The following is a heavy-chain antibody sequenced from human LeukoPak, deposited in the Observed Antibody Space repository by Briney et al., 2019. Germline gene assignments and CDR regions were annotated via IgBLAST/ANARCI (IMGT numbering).Heavy chain of an antibody. V-gene: IGHV3-49*04. CDR3: TRDGDSSGWYLNWFDP. CDR1: GFTLVDYA. CDR2: IKREAYGGIT. D-gene: IGHD6-19*01. J-gene: IGHJ5*02. Sequence: GASLRLSCTASGFTLVDYAMSWARHAPGKRVEWAYLIKREAYGGITESAASVKGRFTISRDDSKSIAYLQMNSLKTEDTAVYYCTRDGDSSGWYLNWFDPWGQGTLVTVSS.